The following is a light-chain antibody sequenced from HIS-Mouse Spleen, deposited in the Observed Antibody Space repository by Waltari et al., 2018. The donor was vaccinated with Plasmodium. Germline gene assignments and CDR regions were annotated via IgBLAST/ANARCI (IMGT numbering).Light chain of an antibody. Sequence: SYELTQPPSVSVSPGPTARITCSGDKLGDKYACWYQQKPGQSPVLVIYQDSKRPSGIPERFSGSNSGNTATLTISGTQAMDEADYYCQAWDSSTDYVFGTGTKVTVL. V-gene: IGLV3-1*01. CDR1: KLGDKY. CDR2: QDS. CDR3: QAWDSSTDYV. J-gene: IGLJ1*01.